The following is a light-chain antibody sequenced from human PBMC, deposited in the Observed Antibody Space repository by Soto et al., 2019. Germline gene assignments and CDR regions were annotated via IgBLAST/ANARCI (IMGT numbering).Light chain of an antibody. CDR2: DEX. CDR1: QSVSGY. V-gene: IGKV3D-15*01. CDR3: QEYNHWHPST. J-gene: IGKJ4*02. Sequence: EIVMTQCPATLSLSPVERATLSCGGXQSVSGYLAWYQQKPGHAPRLXIXDEXNRATGIPARFSGSGSGKEFTLTISSLQSEDVAVYYCQEYNHWHPSTFGGGTKVDIK.